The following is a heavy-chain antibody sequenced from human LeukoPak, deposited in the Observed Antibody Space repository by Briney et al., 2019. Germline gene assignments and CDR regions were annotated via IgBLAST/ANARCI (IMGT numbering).Heavy chain of an antibody. CDR2: IIPILGIA. V-gene: IGHV1-69*04. D-gene: IGHD2-15*01. J-gene: IGHJ4*02. CDR3: ARGYCSGGSCYHEGDNFGY. Sequence: GASVKVSCKASGGTFSSYAISWVRQAPGQGLEWMGRIIPILGIANYAQKFQGRVTITADKSTSTAYMELSSLRSEDTAVYYCARGYCSGGSCYHEGDNFGYWGQGTLVTVSS. CDR1: GGTFSSYA.